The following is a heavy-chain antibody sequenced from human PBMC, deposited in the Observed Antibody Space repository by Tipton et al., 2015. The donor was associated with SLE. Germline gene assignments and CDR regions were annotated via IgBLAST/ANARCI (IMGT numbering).Heavy chain of an antibody. Sequence: TLSLTCTVSGGSISSSSYYWGWIRQPPGKGLEWIGSIYYSGSTYYNPSLKSRVTISVDTSKNQFSLKLSSVTAADTAVYYCAGHVSESPFDYWGQGTLVTVSS. D-gene: IGHD1-14*01. CDR2: IYYSGST. CDR1: GGSISSSSYY. V-gene: IGHV4-39*07. CDR3: AGHVSESPFDY. J-gene: IGHJ4*02.